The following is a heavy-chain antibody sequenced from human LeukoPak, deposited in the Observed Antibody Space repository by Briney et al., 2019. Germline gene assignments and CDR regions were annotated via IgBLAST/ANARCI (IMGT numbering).Heavy chain of an antibody. D-gene: IGHD5-12*01. Sequence: SETLSLTCAVYGGSLSGYYWSWIRQPPGKGLEWIGEINHSGSTNYNPSLKSRVTISVDTSKNQFSLKLSSVTAADTAVYYCARGRGGYVIDYWGQGTLVTVSS. CDR2: INHSGST. V-gene: IGHV4-34*01. J-gene: IGHJ4*02. CDR1: GGSLSGYY. CDR3: ARGRGGYVIDY.